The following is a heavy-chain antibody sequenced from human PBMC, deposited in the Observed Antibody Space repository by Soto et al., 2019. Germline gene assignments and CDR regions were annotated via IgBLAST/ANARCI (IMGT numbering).Heavy chain of an antibody. CDR1: GFTFSSYG. J-gene: IGHJ6*02. CDR3: AKASGYCSSSTCSRLIYYYYGMDV. D-gene: IGHD2-2*01. CDR2: ISYDGGDK. V-gene: IGHV3-30*18. Sequence: QVQLVESGGGVVQPGRSLRLSCAASGFTFSSYGMHWVRQAPGKGLEWVAVISYDGGDKYYADSVKGRFTISRDNSKNTLYLQMNSLRAEDTAVYYCAKASGYCSSSTCSRLIYYYYGMDVWGQGTTVTVSS.